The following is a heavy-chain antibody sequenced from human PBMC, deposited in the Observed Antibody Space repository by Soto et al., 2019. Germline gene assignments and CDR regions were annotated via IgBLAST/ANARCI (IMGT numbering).Heavy chain of an antibody. V-gene: IGHV1-69*02. J-gene: IGHJ6*02. D-gene: IGHD3-10*01. Sequence: QVQLVQSGAEVKKPGSSVKVSCKASGGTFSSYTFSWVRQAPGQGLEWIGWIIPILDVANYAQNFQGRVTITADKSTSTAYMELSSLRSEDTAVYYCARTYYGSGTYLLYYYGMDVWGQGTTVTVSS. CDR3: ARTYYGSGTYLLYYYGMDV. CDR2: IIPILDVA. CDR1: GGTFSSYT.